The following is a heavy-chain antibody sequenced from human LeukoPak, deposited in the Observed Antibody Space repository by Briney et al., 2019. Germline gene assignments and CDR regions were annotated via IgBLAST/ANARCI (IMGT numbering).Heavy chain of an antibody. CDR1: GYTFTSYY. Sequence: ASVKVSCKASGYTFTSYYMHWVRQAPGQGLEWTGIINPSGGSTSYAQKFQGRVTMTRDTSTSTVYMELSSLRSEDTAVYYCARDDRWWFGELPLFEYYYYGMDVWGQGTTVTVSS. J-gene: IGHJ6*02. V-gene: IGHV1-46*01. CDR2: INPSGGST. D-gene: IGHD3-10*01. CDR3: ARDDRWWFGELPLFEYYYYGMDV.